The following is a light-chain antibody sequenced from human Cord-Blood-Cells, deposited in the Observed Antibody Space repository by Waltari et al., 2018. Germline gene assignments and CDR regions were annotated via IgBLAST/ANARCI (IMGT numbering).Light chain of an antibody. V-gene: IGKV2D-29*01. CDR1: QSLLHSDGKTY. Sequence: DIVMTQTPLSLSVTPGQPASISCKSSQSLLHSDGKTYLYSYLQKPGQPPQLLIYEVSNRLSGVRDRFSGSESETDFTLKNSRVDAEAVGLYYCMQSIQLPRTFGQATKLEIK. CDR3: MQSIQLPRT. CDR2: EVS. J-gene: IGKJ2*01.